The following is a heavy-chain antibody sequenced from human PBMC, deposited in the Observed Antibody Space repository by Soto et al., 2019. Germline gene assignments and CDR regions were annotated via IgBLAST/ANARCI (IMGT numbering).Heavy chain of an antibody. J-gene: IGHJ5*02. CDR3: ARDMYSSDYFVKWFEP. CDR2: ISHDGINK. V-gene: IGHV3-30-3*01. Sequence: QVRLVESGGGVVQPGRSLRLSCKASGFSFSRYAMYWFRQPPGKGLEWVSVISHDGINKHYADSVKGRVTVSRDNSIPSLDLQLNSLRGEYTAMYYCARDMYSSDYFVKWFEPWGQGTLVTVSS. D-gene: IGHD6-19*01. CDR1: GFSFSRYA.